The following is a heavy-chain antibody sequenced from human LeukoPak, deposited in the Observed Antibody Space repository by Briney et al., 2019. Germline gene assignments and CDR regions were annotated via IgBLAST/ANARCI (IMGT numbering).Heavy chain of an antibody. Sequence: PGGSLRLSCAASGFTFSSYAMHWVRQAPGKGLEWVAVISYEGSNKYYADSVKGRFTISRDNSKNTLYLQMSSLRAEDTAVYYCARDSSSYYRDFDYWGQGTLVTVSS. V-gene: IGHV3-30-3*01. CDR2: ISYEGSNK. D-gene: IGHD3-22*01. CDR1: GFTFSSYA. J-gene: IGHJ4*02. CDR3: ARDSSSYYRDFDY.